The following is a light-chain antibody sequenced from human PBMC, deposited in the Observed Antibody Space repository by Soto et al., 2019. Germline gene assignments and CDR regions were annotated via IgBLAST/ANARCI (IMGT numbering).Light chain of an antibody. CDR2: KAS. V-gene: IGKV1-5*03. Sequence: DIQMTQSPSTLSASVGDRVTITCRASQSISSWLAWYQQKPGKAPKLLMSKASSLESGVPSRFSGSGSGTEFTLTISSLQPDDFATYYCQQYNSYLWTFSQGTKVEIK. CDR1: QSISSW. CDR3: QQYNSYLWT. J-gene: IGKJ1*01.